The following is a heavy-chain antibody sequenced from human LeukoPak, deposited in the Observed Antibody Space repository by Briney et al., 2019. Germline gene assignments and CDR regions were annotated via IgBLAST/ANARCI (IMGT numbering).Heavy chain of an antibody. CDR2: IYYSGST. J-gene: IGHJ4*02. CDR1: GGSISSSSYY. V-gene: IGHV4-39*01. D-gene: IGHD3-22*01. CDR3: ARKMIVVAPFDY. Sequence: SETLSLTCTVFGGSISSSSYYWGWIRQPPGKGLEWIGSIYYSGSTYYNPSLKSRVTISVDTSKNQFSLKLSSVPAADTAVYYCARKMIVVAPFDYWGQGTLVTVS.